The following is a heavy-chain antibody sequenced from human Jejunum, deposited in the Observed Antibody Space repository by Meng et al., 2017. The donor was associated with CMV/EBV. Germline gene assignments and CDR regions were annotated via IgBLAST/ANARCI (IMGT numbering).Heavy chain of an antibody. CDR3: ARVPAELGSSSSSYYFDS. CDR1: YY. CDR2: VYYDGGST. V-gene: IGHV4-59*01. Sequence: YYWSWIRQPPGKGLEWLGYVYYDGGSTNYNPSLKSRVTISVDSPENQFSLKLTSVTAADTAVYYCARVPAELGSSSSSYYFDSWGQGTLVTVSS. J-gene: IGHJ4*02. D-gene: IGHD6-13*01.